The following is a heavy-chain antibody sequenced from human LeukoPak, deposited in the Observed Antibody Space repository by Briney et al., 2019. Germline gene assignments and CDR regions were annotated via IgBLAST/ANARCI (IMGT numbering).Heavy chain of an antibody. D-gene: IGHD1-26*01. J-gene: IGHJ4*02. CDR1: GYTFTGYY. V-gene: IGHV1-2*02. CDR2: INPNSGGT. Sequence: GASVKVSCKASGYTFTGYYMHWVRQAPGQGLEWMGWINPNSGGTNYAQKFQGRVTMTRDTSISTAYMELSRLRSDDTAVYYCARELALIVGALNFDYWGQGTLVTVSS. CDR3: ARELALIVGALNFDY.